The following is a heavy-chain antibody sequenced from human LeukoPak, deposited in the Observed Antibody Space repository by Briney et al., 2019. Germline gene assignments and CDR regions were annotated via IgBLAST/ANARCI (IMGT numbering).Heavy chain of an antibody. CDR3: ARXLRVAYSQPDYYYYYMDV. Sequence: ASVKVSCKASGYTFTGYYMHWVRQAPGQGLEWMGWINPNSGGTNYAQKFQGRVTMTRDTSISTAYMELSRLRSDDTAVYYCARXLRVAYSQPDYYYYYMDVWGKGTTVTVSS. V-gene: IGHV1-2*02. CDR2: INPNSGGT. J-gene: IGHJ6*03. D-gene: IGHD1-26*01. CDR1: GYTFTGYY.